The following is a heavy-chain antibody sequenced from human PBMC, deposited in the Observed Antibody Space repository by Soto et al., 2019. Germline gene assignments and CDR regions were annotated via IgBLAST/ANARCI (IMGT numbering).Heavy chain of an antibody. CDR2: ISAYNGNT. D-gene: IGHD5-12*01. CDR1: GYTFTSYG. CDR3: ARDRGYSGYGDY. Sequence: QVQLVQSGAEVKKPGASVKVSCKASGYTFTSYGISWGRQAPGQGLEWMGWISAYNGNTNYAQKLQDRVTMTTDTPTRTAYMELRSLRSDETAVYYCARDRGYSGYGDYWGQGTLVTVSS. J-gene: IGHJ4*02. V-gene: IGHV1-18*01.